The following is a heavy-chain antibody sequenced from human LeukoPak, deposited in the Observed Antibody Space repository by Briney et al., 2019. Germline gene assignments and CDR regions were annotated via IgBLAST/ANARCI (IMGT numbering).Heavy chain of an antibody. CDR2: IYYTGST. CDR3: ARRISGAFDI. J-gene: IGHJ3*02. D-gene: IGHD3-10*01. Sequence: SETLSLTCTVSGGSISSSNYYWGWIRQPPGKGLEWIGSIYYTGSTSYNPSLKSRVTRSVDTSKNQFSLKLSSVTAADTAVYYCARRISGAFDIWGQGTMVTVSS. V-gene: IGHV4-39*07. CDR1: GGSISSSNYY.